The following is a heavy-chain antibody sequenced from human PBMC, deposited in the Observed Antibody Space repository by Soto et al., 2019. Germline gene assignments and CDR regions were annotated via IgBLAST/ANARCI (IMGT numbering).Heavy chain of an antibody. D-gene: IGHD3-9*01. Sequence: PGGSLRLSCAASGFTFSSYAMSWVRQAPGKGLEWVSAISGSGGSTYYADSVKGRFTISRDNSKNTLYLQMNSLRAEDTAVYYCAKEFQYYDILTGYSNPGYYYYYMDVWGKGTTVTVSS. V-gene: IGHV3-23*01. CDR2: ISGSGGST. CDR3: AKEFQYYDILTGYSNPGYYYYYMDV. J-gene: IGHJ6*03. CDR1: GFTFSSYA.